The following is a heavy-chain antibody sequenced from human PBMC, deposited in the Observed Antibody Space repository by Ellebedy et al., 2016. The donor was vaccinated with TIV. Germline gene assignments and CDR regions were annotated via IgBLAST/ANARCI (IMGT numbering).Heavy chain of an antibody. CDR3: ARSAGGLDV. J-gene: IGHJ6*02. V-gene: IGHV3-74*01. CDR1: GFTFSNFW. Sequence: GGSLRLSXAASGFTFSNFWMHWVRQAAGKGLVWVSHVNNDGSDTSYVDSVKGRFTISRDNAKNTVYLLMNSLRVEDTAVYYCARSAGGLDVWGQGTTVTVSS. D-gene: IGHD3-10*01. CDR2: VNNDGSDT.